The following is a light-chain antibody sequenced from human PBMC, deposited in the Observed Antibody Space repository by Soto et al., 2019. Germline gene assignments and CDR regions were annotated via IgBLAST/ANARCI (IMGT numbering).Light chain of an antibody. CDR3: SSYTSSSIDYV. V-gene: IGLV2-14*01. CDR1: SSDVGGYNY. J-gene: IGLJ1*01. CDR2: EVS. Sequence: QSALTQPASVSGSPGQSITISCTGTSSDVGGYNYVSWYQQHPGKAPKLMIYEVSNRPSGVSYRFSGSKSGNTASLTISGLQAEDEADYYCSSYTSSSIDYVFGTGTKLTV.